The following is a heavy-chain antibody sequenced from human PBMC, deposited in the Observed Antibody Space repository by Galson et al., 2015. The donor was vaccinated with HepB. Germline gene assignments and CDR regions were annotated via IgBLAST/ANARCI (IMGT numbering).Heavy chain of an antibody. CDR3: TRGLGRGYWYFDL. CDR2: FYYGGST. CDR1: GGSISSSSYY. D-gene: IGHD7-27*01. J-gene: IGHJ2*01. Sequence: TLSLTCTASGGSISSSSYYWGWIRQPPGTGLEWIGSFYYGGSTNYNPSLKSRVTISVDTSKNQFSLRLSSVTAADTAVYYCTRGLGRGYWYFDLWGRGTLVTVSS. V-gene: IGHV4-39*07.